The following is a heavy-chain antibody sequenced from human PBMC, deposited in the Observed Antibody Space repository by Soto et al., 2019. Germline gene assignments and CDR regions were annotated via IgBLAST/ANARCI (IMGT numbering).Heavy chain of an antibody. CDR1: GGSISSSSYY. J-gene: IGHJ4*02. Sequence: PSETLSLTCPVSGGSISSSSYYWGWIRQPPGKGLEWIGSIYYSGSTYYNPSLKSRVTISVDTSKNQFPLKLSSVTAADTAVYYCARLSFTYYYDSSGHHAPYYFDYWGQGTLVTVSS. D-gene: IGHD3-22*01. CDR2: IYYSGST. V-gene: IGHV4-39*01. CDR3: ARLSFTYYYDSSGHHAPYYFDY.